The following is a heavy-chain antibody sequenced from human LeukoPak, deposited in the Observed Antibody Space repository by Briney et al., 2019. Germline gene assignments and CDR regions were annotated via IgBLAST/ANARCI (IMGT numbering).Heavy chain of an antibody. J-gene: IGHJ4*02. V-gene: IGHV3-30-3*01. D-gene: IGHD2-15*01. CDR3: ARDFSEKYSLDY. CDR2: ISYDGSVK. Sequence: PGGSLRLSCEASGFTFRSYAMHWVRQAPGKGLEWVSFISYDGSVKYYADSVKGRFTISRDNSKNTVYLQMDSLRGEDTALYYCARDFSEKYSLDYWGQGTLVTVSS. CDR1: GFTFRSYA.